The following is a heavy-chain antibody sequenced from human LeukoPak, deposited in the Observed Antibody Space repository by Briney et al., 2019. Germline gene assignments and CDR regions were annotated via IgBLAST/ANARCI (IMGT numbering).Heavy chain of an antibody. V-gene: IGHV4-39*01. J-gene: IGHJ4*02. CDR1: GGSMSSSSDY. CDR3: ARLSRYSYGSDY. Sequence: SETLSLTCTVSGGSMSSSSDYWGWIRQPPGKGLEWIGSIFYTGSTFYNPSLKSRVTISVDTPKNQFSLRLSSVTAADTAVYYCARLSRYSYGSDYWGQGTLVTVSS. CDR2: IFYTGST. D-gene: IGHD5-18*01.